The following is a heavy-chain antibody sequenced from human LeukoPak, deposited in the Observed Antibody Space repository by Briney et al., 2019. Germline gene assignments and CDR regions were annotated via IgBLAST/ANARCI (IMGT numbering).Heavy chain of an antibody. D-gene: IGHD2-2*01. Sequence: GGSLRLSCAASGFTFSSYAMSWVRQAPGKGLEWVSAISGSGGSTYYADSVKGRFTISRDNSKNTLYLQMNSLRAEDTAVYYCAKDPGSVLSVAPAAMRFDYWGQGTLVTVSS. CDR1: GFTFSSYA. CDR3: AKDPGSVLSVAPAAMRFDY. J-gene: IGHJ4*02. V-gene: IGHV3-23*01. CDR2: ISGSGGST.